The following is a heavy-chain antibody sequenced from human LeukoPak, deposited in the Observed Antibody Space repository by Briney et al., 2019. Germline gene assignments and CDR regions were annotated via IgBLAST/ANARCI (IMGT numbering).Heavy chain of an antibody. J-gene: IGHJ4*02. D-gene: IGHD6-13*01. CDR2: IRRKAYGETT. CDR3: TRNRGIATAGILQAPHDY. Sequence: PGRSLRLSCSASGFSFGDYAMSWVRQARGGGREWGGFIRRKAYGETTEYAASAKGRFTISRDDSKNIVYLQMNSLKVEDTALYYCTRNRGIATAGILQAPHDYWGQGTHVTVSS. V-gene: IGHV3-49*04. CDR1: GFSFGDYA.